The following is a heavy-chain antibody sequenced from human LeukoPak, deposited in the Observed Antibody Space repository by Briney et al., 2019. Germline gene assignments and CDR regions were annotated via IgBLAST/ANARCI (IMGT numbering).Heavy chain of an antibody. CDR3: ARDALVATAYYYYYYMDV. CDR1: GSTFSSYG. V-gene: IGHV3-30*02. Sequence: GGSLRLSCAASGSTFSSYGMYWVRQAPGKGLEWVAFIRYDGSNKYYGDSVKGRFTISRDNSKNTLYLQMGSLRAEDMAVYYCARDALVATAYYYYYYMDVWGKGTTVTVSS. J-gene: IGHJ6*03. D-gene: IGHD5-12*01. CDR2: IRYDGSNK.